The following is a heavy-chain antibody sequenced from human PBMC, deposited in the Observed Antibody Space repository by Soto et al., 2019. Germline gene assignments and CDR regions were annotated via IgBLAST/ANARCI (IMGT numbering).Heavy chain of an antibody. D-gene: IGHD4-17*01. CDR2: IIPIFGTA. Sequence: SVKVSCKASGGTFSSYAISWVRQAPGQGLEWMGGIIPIFGTANYAQKFQGRVTMTEDASTDTAYMELSSLRSEDTAVYYCATGPAVTTPVDYWGQGTLVTVSS. J-gene: IGHJ4*02. CDR3: ATGPAVTTPVDY. CDR1: GGTFSSYA. V-gene: IGHV1-69*13.